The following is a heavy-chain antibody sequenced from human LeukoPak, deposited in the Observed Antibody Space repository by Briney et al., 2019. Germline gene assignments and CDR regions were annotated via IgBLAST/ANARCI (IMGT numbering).Heavy chain of an antibody. CDR1: GGSFSGYY. CDR2: INHSGST. CDR3: ARGDCSSTSCCFDY. J-gene: IGHJ4*02. V-gene: IGHV4-34*01. Sequence: PSETLSLTCTVYGGSFSGYYWSWIRQPPGKGLEWIGEINHSGSTNYNPSLTSRVTISGDTSKNQFSLKLSSVTAADTAVYYCARGDCSSTSCCFDYWGQGTLVTVSS. D-gene: IGHD2-2*01.